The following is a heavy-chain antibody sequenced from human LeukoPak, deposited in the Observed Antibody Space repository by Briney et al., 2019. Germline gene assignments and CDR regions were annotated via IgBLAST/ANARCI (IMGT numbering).Heavy chain of an antibody. V-gene: IGHV3-20*04. J-gene: IGHJ4*02. Sequence: RGSLRLSCAASGFTFDDYGMSWVRQAPGKGLEWVSGINWNGGSTGYADSVKGRFTISRDNAKNSLYLQMNSLRAEDTALYYCAPDYYDSSGSLDLFDYWGQGTLVTVSS. CDR2: INWNGGST. CDR3: APDYYDSSGSLDLFDY. CDR1: GFTFDDYG. D-gene: IGHD3-22*01.